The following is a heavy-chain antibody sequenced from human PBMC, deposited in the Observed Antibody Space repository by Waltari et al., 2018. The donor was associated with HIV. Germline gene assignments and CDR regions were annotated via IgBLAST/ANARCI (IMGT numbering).Heavy chain of an antibody. CDR2: IYSGGST. V-gene: IGHV3-53*01. Sequence: EVQLVESGGGLIQPGGSLRLSCAASGFTVSSNYMRWVRQAPGKGLEWVSVIYSGGSTYYADSVKGRFTISRDNSKNTLYLQMNSLRAEDTAVYYCARVFYDSSDWFDPWGQGTLVTVSS. CDR3: ARVFYDSSDWFDP. CDR1: GFTVSSNY. J-gene: IGHJ5*02. D-gene: IGHD3-22*01.